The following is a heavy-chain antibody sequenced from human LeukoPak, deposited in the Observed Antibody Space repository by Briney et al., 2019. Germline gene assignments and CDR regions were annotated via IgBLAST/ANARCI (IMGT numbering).Heavy chain of an antibody. CDR2: IKQDGSEK. CDR1: GFTFSNYW. Sequence: GGSLRLSCAASGFTFSNYWLSWVRQAPGKGLEWVANIKQDGSEKYYVDSVKGRFTISRDNAKNSLYLQMNSLRAEDTAVYYCARTYDFWGGNPVDYWGQGTLVTVSS. V-gene: IGHV3-7*01. J-gene: IGHJ4*02. CDR3: ARTYDFWGGNPVDY. D-gene: IGHD3-3*01.